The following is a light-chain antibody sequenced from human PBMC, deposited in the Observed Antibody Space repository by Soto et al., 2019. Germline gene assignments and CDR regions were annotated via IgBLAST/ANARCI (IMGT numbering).Light chain of an antibody. J-gene: IGKJ1*01. CDR3: QQYGSSPPWT. CDR1: QSVSSSY. CDR2: GAS. V-gene: IGKV3-20*01. Sequence: ELVLTQSPGTLSLSPGKRATLSCRASQSVSSSYLAWYQQKPGPAPRLLIYGASSRATGIPDRVRCSGSGTDFTLTISRLEPEDFAVYDCQQYGSSPPWTFGQGTKVDIK.